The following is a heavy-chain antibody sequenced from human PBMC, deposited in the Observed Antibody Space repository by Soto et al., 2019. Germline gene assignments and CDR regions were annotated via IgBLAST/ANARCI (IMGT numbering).Heavy chain of an antibody. CDR2: VSPPFRTS. D-gene: IGHD3-10*01. V-gene: IGHV1-69*01. CDR3: ARVLYYGSGSYSPYGMDV. CDR1: GVSFNNNG. Sequence: QVQLVQSGAEVKKPGSSVKVSCKTSGVSFNNNGIGWVRQAPGHGLEWMGGVSPPFRTSDYARKFQGRISTTAAASAGTVNMELSSLTSEYRAQYYCARVLYYGSGSYSPYGMDVWGQGTRVTVSS. J-gene: IGHJ6*02.